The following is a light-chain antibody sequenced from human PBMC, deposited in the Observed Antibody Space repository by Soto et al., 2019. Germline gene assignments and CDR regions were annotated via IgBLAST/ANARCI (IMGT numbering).Light chain of an antibody. J-gene: IGLJ3*02. V-gene: IGLV2-23*02. CDR1: SSNVGSYNL. Sequence: QSVLTQPASVSGSPGQSITISCTGTSSNVGSYNLVSWYQQHPGKAPKLMIYEVSKRPSGVSNHFSGSKSGNTASLTISGLQAEDEADYYCCSYARSSTWVFGGGTKLTVL. CDR3: CSYARSSTWV. CDR2: EVS.